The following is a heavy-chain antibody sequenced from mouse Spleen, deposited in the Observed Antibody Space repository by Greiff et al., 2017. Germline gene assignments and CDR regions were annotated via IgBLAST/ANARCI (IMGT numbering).Heavy chain of an antibody. D-gene: IGHD1-1*01. CDR3: ASDYYGSSSNWYFDV. CDR2: IDPSDSYT. Sequence: QVQLQQPGAELVMPGASVKLSCKASGYTFTSYWMHWVKQRPGQGLEWIGEIDPSDSYTNYNQKFKGKATLTVDKSSSTAYMQLSSLTSEDSAVYYCASDYYGSSSNWYFDVWGTGTTVTVSS. V-gene: IGHV1-69*01. CDR1: GYTFTSYW. J-gene: IGHJ1*03.